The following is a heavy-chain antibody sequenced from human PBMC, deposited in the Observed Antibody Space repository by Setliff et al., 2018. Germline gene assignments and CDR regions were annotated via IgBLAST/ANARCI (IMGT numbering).Heavy chain of an antibody. V-gene: IGHV3-23*01. J-gene: IGHJ4*02. D-gene: IGHD3-9*01. CDR3: AKGPYYDILTGFQYYSDY. CDR2: ISGSGGST. CDR1: RFTFSNYA. Sequence: GESLKISCAASRFTFSNYAMSWVRQAPGKGLEWVSAISGSGGSTYYADSVKGRFTISRDNSKKTLYLQMNSLRAEDTAVYYCAKGPYYDILTGFQYYSDYWGQGTLVTAPQ.